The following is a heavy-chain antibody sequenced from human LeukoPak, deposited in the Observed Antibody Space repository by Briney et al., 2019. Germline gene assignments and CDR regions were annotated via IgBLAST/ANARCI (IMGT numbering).Heavy chain of an antibody. CDR3: ARDRIIGGSSGRWFDP. Sequence: GASVKVSCKASGYTFTSYYMHWARQAPGQGLEWMGIINPSGGSTSYAQKFQGRVTMTRDTSTSTVYMELSSLRSEDTAVYYCARDRIIGGSSGRWFDPWGQGTLVTVSS. D-gene: IGHD1-20*01. V-gene: IGHV1-46*01. CDR2: INPSGGST. CDR1: GYTFTSYY. J-gene: IGHJ5*02.